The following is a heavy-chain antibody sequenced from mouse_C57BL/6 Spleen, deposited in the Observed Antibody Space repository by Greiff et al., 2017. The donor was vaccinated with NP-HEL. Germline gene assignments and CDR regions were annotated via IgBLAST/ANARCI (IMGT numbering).Heavy chain of an antibody. Sequence: QVQLKESGPELVKPGASVKISCKASGYAFSSSWMNWVKQRPGTGLEWIGRIYPGDGDTNYNGKFKGKATLTADKSPSTAYMQLSSLTSEDSAVSFCARGPYYYGSSHYFDYWGQGTTLTVSS. CDR2: IYPGDGDT. CDR1: GYAFSSSW. V-gene: IGHV1-82*01. CDR3: ARGPYYYGSSHYFDY. D-gene: IGHD1-1*01. J-gene: IGHJ2*01.